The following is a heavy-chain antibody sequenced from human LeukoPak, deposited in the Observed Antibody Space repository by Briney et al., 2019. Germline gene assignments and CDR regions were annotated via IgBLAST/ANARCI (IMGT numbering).Heavy chain of an antibody. CDR2: INPNGITT. Sequence: GGSLRLSCAASGFIFRNYWMHWVRQAPGKGLVWVARINPNGITTTYTDSVKGRFTISRDNAKNTLFLQMNSLRAEDTAIYYCVRSWGEDYWGQGTLVTVSS. V-gene: IGHV3-74*01. J-gene: IGHJ4*02. CDR1: GFIFRNYW. CDR3: VRSWGEDY. D-gene: IGHD3-16*01.